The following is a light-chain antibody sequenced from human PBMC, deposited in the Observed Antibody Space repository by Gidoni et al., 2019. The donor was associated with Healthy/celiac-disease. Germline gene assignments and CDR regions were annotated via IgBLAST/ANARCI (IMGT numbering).Light chain of an antibody. Sequence: IVLTQSPGPLSLSPGERATLSCRASQSVSSSYLAWYQQKPGQAPRLLLYGASSRATGIPDRFSGSGSGTDFTLTISRLEPEDFAVYYCQQYGSSPTFGPGTKVEIK. J-gene: IGKJ3*01. CDR2: GAS. CDR1: QSVSSSY. V-gene: IGKV3-20*01. CDR3: QQYGSSPT.